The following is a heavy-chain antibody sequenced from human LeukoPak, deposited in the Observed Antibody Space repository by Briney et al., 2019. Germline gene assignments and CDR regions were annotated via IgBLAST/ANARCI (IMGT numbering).Heavy chain of an antibody. Sequence: SETLSLTCAVYGGSFSGYYWSWIRQPPGKGLEWIGEINHSGSTNYNPSLKSRVTISVDTSKNQFSLKLSSVTAADTAVYYCAREHPPSFSRQQLPLEVDYWGQGTLVTVSS. CDR2: INHSGST. V-gene: IGHV4-34*01. CDR1: GGSFSGYY. D-gene: IGHD6-13*01. J-gene: IGHJ4*02. CDR3: AREHPPSFSRQQLPLEVDY.